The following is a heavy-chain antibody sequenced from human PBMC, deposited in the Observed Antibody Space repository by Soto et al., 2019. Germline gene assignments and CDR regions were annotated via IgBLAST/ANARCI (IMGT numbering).Heavy chain of an antibody. CDR1: GGSISSSSYY. D-gene: IGHD3-9*01. V-gene: IGHV4-39*01. J-gene: IGHJ6*02. CDR3: ARHYDILTATYYYYGMDV. Sequence: SETLSLTCTVSGGSISSSSYYWGWIRQPPGKGLEWIGSIYYSGSTYYNPSLKSRVTISVDTSKNQFSLKLSSVTAADTAVYYCARHYDILTATYYYYGMDVWGQGTTVTVSS. CDR2: IYYSGST.